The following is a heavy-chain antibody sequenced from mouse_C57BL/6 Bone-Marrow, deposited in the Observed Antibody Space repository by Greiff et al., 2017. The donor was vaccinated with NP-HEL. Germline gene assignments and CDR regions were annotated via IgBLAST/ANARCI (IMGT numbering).Heavy chain of an antibody. CDR3: ARPANWDEDDV. J-gene: IGHJ1*03. CDR1: GYAFSSYW. V-gene: IGHV1-80*01. Sequence: VQLQQSGASVKISCKASGYAFSSYWMNWVKQRPGKGLEWIGQIYPGDGDTNYNGKFKGKATLTADKSSSTAYMQLSSLTSEDSAVYFCARPANWDEDDVWGTGTTVTVSS. CDR2: IYPGDGDT. D-gene: IGHD4-1*01.